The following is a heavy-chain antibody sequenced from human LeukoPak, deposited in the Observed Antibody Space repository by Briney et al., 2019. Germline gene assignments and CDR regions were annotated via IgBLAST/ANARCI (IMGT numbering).Heavy chain of an antibody. D-gene: IGHD3-9*01. J-gene: IGHJ5*02. CDR1: GYTFSSYD. CDR2: MNPNSGNT. V-gene: IGHV1-8*01. Sequence: ASVKVSCKASGYTFSSYDINWVRQATGQGLEWMGWMNPNSGNTGYAQKFQGRVTITADKSTSTAYMELSSLRSEDTAVYYCARKGYFDWITGFDPWGQGTLVTVSS. CDR3: ARKGYFDWITGFDP.